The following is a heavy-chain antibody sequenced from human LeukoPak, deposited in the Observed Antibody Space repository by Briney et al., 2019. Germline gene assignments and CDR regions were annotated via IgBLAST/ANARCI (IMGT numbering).Heavy chain of an antibody. CDR1: GYSISSGYY. CDR2: IYHSGST. CDR3: ARVRNWFDP. V-gene: IGHV4-38-2*02. Sequence: SETLSLTCTVSGYSISSGYYWGWIRQPPGKGLEWIGSIYHSGSTYYNPSLKSRVTISIDTSKNQFSLKLSSVTAADTAVYYCARVRNWFDPWGQGTLVTVSS. J-gene: IGHJ5*02.